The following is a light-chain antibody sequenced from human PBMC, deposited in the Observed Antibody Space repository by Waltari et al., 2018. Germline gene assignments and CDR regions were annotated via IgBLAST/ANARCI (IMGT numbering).Light chain of an antibody. CDR2: NNN. V-gene: IGLV1-47*01. CDR3: AAWDDSLSGFWT. Sequence: QSVLTQTPSVSATPGPRLTIPCSGSSSHIGRTHVDCSQQVPGAAPKLLLYNNNERPPGIPDRFSGTKSGTSASLAISGLRSEDEADYYCAAWDDSLSGFWTFGGGTKVTVL. CDR1: SSHIGRTH. J-gene: IGLJ2*01.